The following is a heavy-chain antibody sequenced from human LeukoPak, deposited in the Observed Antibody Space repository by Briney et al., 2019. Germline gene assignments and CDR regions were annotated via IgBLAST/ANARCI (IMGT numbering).Heavy chain of an antibody. CDR2: IYYSGST. V-gene: IGHV4-39*01. J-gene: IGHJ6*03. CDR1: GGSISISSYY. Sequence: SETLSLTCTVSGGSISISSYYWGWIRQPPGKGLEWIGTIYYSGSTYYSPSLQSPVTISVDTSQNQFYLTVNSVTAADTSVYYCARLYYYYYNMDVWGKGTTVTVSS. CDR3: ARLYYYYYNMDV.